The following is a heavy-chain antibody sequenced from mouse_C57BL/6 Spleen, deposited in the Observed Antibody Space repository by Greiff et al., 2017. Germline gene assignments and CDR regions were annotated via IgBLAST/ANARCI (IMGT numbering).Heavy chain of an antibody. J-gene: IGHJ4*01. Sequence: VKLQQPGAELVKPGASVKMSCKASGYTFTSYWITWVKQRPGQGLEWIGDIYPGSGSTNYNEKFKSKATLTVDTSSSTAYMQLSSLTSEDSAVYYCARDERDDAMDYWGQGTSVTVSS. CDR2: IYPGSGST. D-gene: IGHD3-3*01. CDR3: ARDERDDAMDY. CDR1: GYTFTSYW. V-gene: IGHV1-55*01.